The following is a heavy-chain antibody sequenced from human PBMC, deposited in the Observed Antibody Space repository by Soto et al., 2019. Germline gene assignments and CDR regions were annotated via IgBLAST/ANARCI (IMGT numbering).Heavy chain of an antibody. V-gene: IGHV3-9*01. D-gene: IGHD2-21*02. J-gene: IGHJ6*02. CDR3: ARPLMVTGPNQYYGLDV. Sequence: GGSLRLSCAVSGFTFEDYAMHWVRQAPGKGLEWVSGISWDSRSVAYADSVKGRFTISRDNAENSLHLQMNSLRAEDTAVYYCARPLMVTGPNQYYGLDVWGQGTTVTVSS. CDR2: ISWDSRSV. CDR1: GFTFEDYA.